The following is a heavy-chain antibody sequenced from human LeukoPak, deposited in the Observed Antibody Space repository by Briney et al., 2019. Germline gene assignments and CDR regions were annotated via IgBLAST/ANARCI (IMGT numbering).Heavy chain of an antibody. CDR3: ARAHSSGWPHMFDP. D-gene: IGHD6-19*01. J-gene: IGHJ5*02. Sequence: SGTLSLTCTVSGGSISTYSWTWIRQPPGKGLVGMGNIYYSGSTNYNPSLKSRATISIDTSKNQFSLKVSSVTAADTAVYYCARAHSSGWPHMFDPWGQGTLVTVPS. V-gene: IGHV4-59*01. CDR1: GGSISTYS. CDR2: IYYSGST.